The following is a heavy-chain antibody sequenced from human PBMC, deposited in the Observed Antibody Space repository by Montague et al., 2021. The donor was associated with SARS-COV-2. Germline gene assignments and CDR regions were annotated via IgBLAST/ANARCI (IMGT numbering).Heavy chain of an antibody. CDR2: INHSGST. J-gene: IGHJ6*03. CDR3: ARFLRRVLPAATGHWERNYYCYYLDV. CDR1: GGSFSDYF. Sequence: SETLSLTCAVSGGSFSDYFWCWIRQPPGQGLEWIGEINHSGSTNSNPSLKIRVTISVYTSKNQFSLKLSSVTAADTAVYYCARFLRRVLPAATGHWERNYYCYYLDVWGKGTTVAVSS. D-gene: IGHD2-2*01. V-gene: IGHV4-34*01.